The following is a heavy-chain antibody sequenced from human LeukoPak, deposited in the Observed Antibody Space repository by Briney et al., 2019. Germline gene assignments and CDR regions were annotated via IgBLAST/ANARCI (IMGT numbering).Heavy chain of an antibody. CDR2: INCDGSST. CDR1: GSTVSSDW. J-gene: IGHJ4*02. D-gene: IGHD4-17*01. CDR3: ARGGDYVPY. Sequence: GESLSLSCTASGSTVSSDWMHWVRQAPGKGLVWVSRINCDGSSTIYADSVKGRFTISRDNAKNTLYLQMNSLRAEDTAVYYCARGGDYVPYWGQRTLVTVSS. V-gene: IGHV3-74*01.